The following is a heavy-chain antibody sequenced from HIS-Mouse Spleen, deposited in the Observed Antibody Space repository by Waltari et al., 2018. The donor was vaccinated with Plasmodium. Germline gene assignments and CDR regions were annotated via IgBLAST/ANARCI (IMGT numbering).Heavy chain of an antibody. V-gene: IGHV3-74*01. J-gene: IGHJ3*02. D-gene: IGHD6-13*01. CDR3: ARTIAVVGTGDALDI. Sequence: EVQLVESGGGVVQPGGSLRLSCAASGFTFSSYWMHWVRHAPGKGLVWVSRINSDGSSTRYVDSVKGRFTISRDNAKNTLYLQMNSLRAEDTAVYYCARTIAVVGTGDALDIWGQGTMVTVSS. CDR2: INSDGSST. CDR1: GFTFSSYW.